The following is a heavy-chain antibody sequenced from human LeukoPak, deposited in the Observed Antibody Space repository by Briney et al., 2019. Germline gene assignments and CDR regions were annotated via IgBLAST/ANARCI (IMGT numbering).Heavy chain of an antibody. CDR2: IYYSGST. V-gene: IGHV4-30-4*01. D-gene: IGHD3-22*01. J-gene: IGHJ5*02. CDR3: VRDATMSRLNWFDP. CDR1: GGSISSGDYY. Sequence: SETLSLTCTVSGGSISSGDYYWSWIRQPPGKGLEWIGYIYYSGSTYYNPSLKSRVTISVDTSKNQFSLKLSSVTAADTAVYYCVRDATMSRLNWFDPWGQGTLVTVSS.